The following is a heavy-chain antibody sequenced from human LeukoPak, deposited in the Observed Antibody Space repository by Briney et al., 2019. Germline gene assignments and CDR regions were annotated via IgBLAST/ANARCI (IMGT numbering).Heavy chain of an antibody. J-gene: IGHJ4*02. CDR2: IDWDDDK. D-gene: IGHD5-18*01. CDR3: ARLGGYSYGLQFDY. Sequence: SGPTLVNPPQTLTLTCTFSGFSLSTSGMCVSWIRQPPGKALEWLARIDWDDDKYYSTSLKTRLTISKDTSKNQVVLTMTNMDPVDTATYYCARLGGYSYGLQFDYWGQGILVTVSS. V-gene: IGHV2-70*11. CDR1: GFSLSTSGMC.